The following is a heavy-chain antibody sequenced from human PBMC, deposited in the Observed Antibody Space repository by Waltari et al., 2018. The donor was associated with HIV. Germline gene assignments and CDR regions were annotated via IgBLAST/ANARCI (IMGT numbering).Heavy chain of an antibody. CDR2: INSDGSSR. CDR3: ARASHYIEFSTFDGDYYFDF. J-gene: IGHJ4*02. V-gene: IGHV3-74*01. Sequence: VQLVESGGGSIKTGGSLRLSCAASGFSLRNHWMDWVLQGPGKGLVWVARINSDGSSRNYADAVKGRFVISRDNARNTVYLQLNNLKVEDTAVYFCARASHYIEFSTFDGDYYFDFWGRGTRVAVSS. CDR1: GFSLRNHW. D-gene: IGHD3-3*02.